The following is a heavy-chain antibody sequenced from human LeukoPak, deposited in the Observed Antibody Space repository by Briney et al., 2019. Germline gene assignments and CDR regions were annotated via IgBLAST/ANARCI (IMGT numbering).Heavy chain of an antibody. CDR1: GGSISSYY. J-gene: IGHJ4*02. CDR2: IYYSGST. CDR3: ARHQMAGYYFDY. D-gene: IGHD2-8*01. Sequence: SETLSLTCTVSGGSISSYYWSWIRQPPGKGLEWIGYIYYSGSTNYNPSLKSRVTISVDTSKNQFSLKLSSVTAADTAVYYCARHQMAGYYFDYWGQGTLVTVSS. V-gene: IGHV4-59*12.